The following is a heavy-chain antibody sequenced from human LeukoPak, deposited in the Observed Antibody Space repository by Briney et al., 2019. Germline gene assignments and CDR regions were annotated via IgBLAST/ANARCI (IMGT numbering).Heavy chain of an antibody. J-gene: IGHJ4*02. CDR2: IKPLGGDT. CDR3: ARGPNYSYGLLDY. V-gene: IGHV1-46*03. D-gene: IGHD5-18*01. CDR1: GYTFTTYF. Sequence: ASVRVSCKAFGYTFTTYFIHWVLQAPGQGLEWMGMIKPLGGDTTYAQKFQGRVTMTRDTSTSTVHMELRSLISEDTAVYFCARGPNYSYGLLDYWGQGTQVTVTS.